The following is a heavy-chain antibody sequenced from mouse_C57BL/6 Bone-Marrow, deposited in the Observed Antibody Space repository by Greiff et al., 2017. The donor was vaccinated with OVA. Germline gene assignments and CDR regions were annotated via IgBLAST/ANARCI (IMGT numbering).Heavy chain of an antibody. Sequence: QVQLQQSGAELVRPGTSVKVSCKASGYAFTNYLIEWVKQRPGQGLEWIGVINPGSGGTNYNEKFKGKATLTADKSSSTAYMQLSSLTSEDSAVYFCARRGLGYYSNFSFDYWGQGTTLTVSS. CDR2: INPGSGGT. V-gene: IGHV1-54*01. CDR3: ARRGLGYYSNFSFDY. J-gene: IGHJ2*01. CDR1: GYAFTNYL. D-gene: IGHD2-5*01.